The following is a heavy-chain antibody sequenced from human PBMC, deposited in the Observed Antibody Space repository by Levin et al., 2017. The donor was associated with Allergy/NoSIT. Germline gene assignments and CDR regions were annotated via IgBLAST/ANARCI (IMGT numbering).Heavy chain of an antibody. Sequence: GESLKISCAASGFTFSSYGMHWVRQAPGKGLEWVAVISYDGSNKYYADSVKGRFTISRDNSKNTLYLQMNSLRAEDTAVYYCAKSRAKDYYFDYWGQGTLVTVSS. V-gene: IGHV3-30*18. J-gene: IGHJ4*02. CDR1: GFTFSSYG. CDR2: ISYDGSNK. CDR3: AKSRAKDYYFDY. D-gene: IGHD4/OR15-4a*01.